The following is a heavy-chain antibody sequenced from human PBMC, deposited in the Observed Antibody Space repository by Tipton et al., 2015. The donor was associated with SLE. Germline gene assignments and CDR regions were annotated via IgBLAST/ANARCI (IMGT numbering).Heavy chain of an antibody. V-gene: IGHV3-33*06. Sequence: SLRLSCAASGFTFSYYGMHWVRQAPGKGLEWVAVIWYDGSEAYYEDSVKGRFTISRDNSKHTLYLQMNSLTTEDTAVYYCANWAGSDSSGYYDYWGQGTLVPVSS. CDR3: ANWAGSDSSGYYDY. CDR2: IWYDGSEA. J-gene: IGHJ4*02. D-gene: IGHD3-22*01. CDR1: GFTFSYYG.